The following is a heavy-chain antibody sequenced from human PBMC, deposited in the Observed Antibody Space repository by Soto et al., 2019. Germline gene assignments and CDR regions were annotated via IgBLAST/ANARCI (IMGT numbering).Heavy chain of an antibody. Sequence: QVQLVESGGGVVQPGRSLRLSCAASGFTFSSYDMHWVRQAPGKGLEWVAVISYDGSNKYYADSVKGRFTISRDNSKNTLYLQMNSLRAEDTAVYYCAKDRTDYYGSGSYYNALGGFDYWGQGTLVTVSS. CDR2: ISYDGSNK. CDR1: GFTFSSYD. V-gene: IGHV3-30*18. J-gene: IGHJ4*02. D-gene: IGHD3-10*01. CDR3: AKDRTDYYGSGSYYNALGGFDY.